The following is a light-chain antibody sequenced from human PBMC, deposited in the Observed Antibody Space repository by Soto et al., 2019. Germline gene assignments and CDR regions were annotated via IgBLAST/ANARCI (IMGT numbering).Light chain of an antibody. CDR2: KAS. J-gene: IGKJ1*01. V-gene: IGKV1-5*03. Sequence: DIQMTQSPSTLSGSVGDRVTITCRASQTISSWLAWYQQKPGKAPKLLIYKASTLKSGVPSRFSGSGSGTDFSLTISRLQPDDFATYYCQHYNNYSGAFGQGTKVELK. CDR1: QTISSW. CDR3: QHYNNYSGA.